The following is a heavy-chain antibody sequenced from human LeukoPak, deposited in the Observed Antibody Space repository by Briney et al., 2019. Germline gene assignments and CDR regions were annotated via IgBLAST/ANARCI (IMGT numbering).Heavy chain of an antibody. CDR1: GFTFSSYS. CDR2: ISSSSSYI. V-gene: IGHV3-21*01. J-gene: IGHJ4*02. CDR3: AKLPPTVTTYPEGDY. D-gene: IGHD4-17*01. Sequence: GGSLRLSCAASGFTFSSYSMNWVRQAPGKGLEWVSSISSSSSYIYYADSVKGRFTISRDNSKNTLYLQMNSLRAEDTAVYYCAKLPPTVTTYPEGDYWGQGTLVTVSS.